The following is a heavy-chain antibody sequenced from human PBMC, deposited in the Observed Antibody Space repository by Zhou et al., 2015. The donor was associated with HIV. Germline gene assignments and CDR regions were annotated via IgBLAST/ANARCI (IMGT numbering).Heavy chain of an antibody. J-gene: IGHJ6*02. Sequence: QVQLVQSGAEVKKPGSSVKVSCKASGGTFSSYAISWVRQAPGQGLEWMGGIIPIFGTANYAQKFQGRVTITADESTSTAYMELSSLRSEDTAVYYCARERHPYDYSNYVANSYYYGMDVWGQGTTGHRLL. CDR2: IIPIFGTA. CDR1: GGTFSSYA. CDR3: ARERHPYDYSNYVANSYYYGMDV. V-gene: IGHV1-69*01. D-gene: IGHD4-11*01.